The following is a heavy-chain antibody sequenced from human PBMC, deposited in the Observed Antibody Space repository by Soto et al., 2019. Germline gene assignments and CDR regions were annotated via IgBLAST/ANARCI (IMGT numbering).Heavy chain of an antibody. D-gene: IGHD2-21*02. J-gene: IGHJ6*02. V-gene: IGHV1-69*01. CDR1: GGTFSSYA. CDR2: IIPIFGTA. Sequence: QVQLVQSGAEVKKPGSSVKVSCKASGGTFSSYAISWVRQAPGQGLEWMGGIIPIFGTANYAQKFQGRVTITADGSTSTAYMELSSLRSEDTAVYYCARSRGIVVVTAIHYYYYGMDVWGQGTTVTVSS. CDR3: ARSRGIVVVTAIHYYYYGMDV.